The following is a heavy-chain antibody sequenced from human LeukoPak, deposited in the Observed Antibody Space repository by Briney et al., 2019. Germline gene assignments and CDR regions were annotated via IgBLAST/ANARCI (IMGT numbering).Heavy chain of an antibody. V-gene: IGHV1-69*04. CDR2: IIPILGIA. Sequence: SVKVSRKASGGTFSSYAINWVRQAPGQGLEWMGRIIPILGIANYAQKFQGRVTITADKSTSTAYMELSSLRSEDTAVYYCASQVDYYDSSGYFDYWGQGTLVTVSS. J-gene: IGHJ4*02. CDR3: ASQVDYYDSSGYFDY. D-gene: IGHD3-22*01. CDR1: GGTFSSYA.